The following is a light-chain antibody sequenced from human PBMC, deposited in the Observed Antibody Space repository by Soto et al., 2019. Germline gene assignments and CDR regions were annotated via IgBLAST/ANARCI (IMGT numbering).Light chain of an antibody. CDR3: MQDLQTPWT. V-gene: IGKV2-28*01. CDR1: QSLLHSNGYNY. CDR2: WGS. J-gene: IGKJ1*01. Sequence: DIVMTQSPLSLPVTAGEPASVSCRSSQSLLHSNGYNYLDWYLQKPGQSPQLLIYWGSNRASGVPDRFSGSGSGTDFTLKIIRVEDEDVGVYYCMQDLQTPWTFGQGTKVEIK.